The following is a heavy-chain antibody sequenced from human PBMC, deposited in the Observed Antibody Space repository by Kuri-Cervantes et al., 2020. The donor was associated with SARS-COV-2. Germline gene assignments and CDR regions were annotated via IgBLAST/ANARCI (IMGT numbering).Heavy chain of an antibody. CDR3: ARDLRLGKSLDY. D-gene: IGHD7-27*01. V-gene: IGHV3-7*01. CDR2: IKQDGSEK. Sequence: GGSLRLSCAASGFTFSNAWMSWVRQAPGKGLEWVANIKQDGSEKYYVDSVKGRFTISRDNAKNSLYLQMNSLRAEDTAVYYCARDLRLGKSLDYWGQGTLVTVSS. J-gene: IGHJ4*02. CDR1: GFTFSNAW.